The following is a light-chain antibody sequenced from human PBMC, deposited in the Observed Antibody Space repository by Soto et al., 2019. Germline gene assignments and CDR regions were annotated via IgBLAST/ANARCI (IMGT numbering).Light chain of an antibody. Sequence: QSVLTQPPSVSGTPGQKVSISCSGSASNLGGNPVNWYQHLPGAAPKLLIYTNHQRPSGVPDRFSGSKSGTSASLAISGLRSDDEADYYCCSLTTSHTYVFGSGTKVTGL. CDR3: CSLTTSHTYV. CDR2: TNH. CDR1: ASNLGGNP. J-gene: IGLJ1*01. V-gene: IGLV1-44*01.